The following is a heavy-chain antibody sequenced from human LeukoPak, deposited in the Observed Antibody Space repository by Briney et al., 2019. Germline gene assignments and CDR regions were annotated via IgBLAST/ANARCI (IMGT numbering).Heavy chain of an antibody. J-gene: IGHJ4*02. D-gene: IGHD6-19*01. CDR2: ISGSGGST. CDR1: GFTFSSYW. V-gene: IGHV3-23*01. Sequence: PGGSLRLSCAASGFTFSSYWMHWVRQAPGKGLEWVSAISGSGGSTYYADSVKGRFTISRDNSKNTLYLQMNSLRAEDTAVYYCAKAPEAGTYYFDYWGQGTLVTVSS. CDR3: AKAPEAGTYYFDY.